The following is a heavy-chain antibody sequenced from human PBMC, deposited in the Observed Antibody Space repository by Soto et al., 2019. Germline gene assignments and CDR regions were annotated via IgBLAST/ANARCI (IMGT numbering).Heavy chain of an antibody. CDR3: ANKYSYHSGTYLYHFDC. CDR2: LTAGGGDT. V-gene: IGHV3-23*01. CDR1: GFTFSTYA. Sequence: EMQLLESGGGLVQPGGSLRLSCAASGFTFSTYAVSWVRQAAGKGLEWVSTLTAGGGDTYYAESVKGRFTISRDNSKNPLCMQMNSLRAEDTDLYYCANKYSYHSGTYLYHFDCWGQGTLVTVSS. J-gene: IGHJ4*02. D-gene: IGHD3-10*01.